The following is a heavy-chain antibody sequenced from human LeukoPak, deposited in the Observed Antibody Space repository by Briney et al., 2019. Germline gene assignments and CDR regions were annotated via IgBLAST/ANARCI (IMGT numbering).Heavy chain of an antibody. V-gene: IGHV4-34*01. CDR3: ARGHPHYDFWSGYPPGWYFDL. Sequence: GSLRLSCAASGFTFDDYGMSWIRQPPGKGLEWIGEINHSGSTNYNPSLKSRVTISVDTSKNQFSLKLSSVTAADTAVYYCARGHPHYDFWSGYPPGWYFDLRGRGTLVTVSS. CDR2: INHSGST. CDR1: GFTFDDYG. D-gene: IGHD3-3*01. J-gene: IGHJ2*01.